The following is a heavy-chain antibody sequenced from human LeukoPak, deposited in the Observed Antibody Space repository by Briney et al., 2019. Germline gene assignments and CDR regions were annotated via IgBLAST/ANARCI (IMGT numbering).Heavy chain of an antibody. Sequence: SENLSLTCTVPGGSISSYYWSWIRQPPGKGLEWIGYIYYSGSTNYNPSLKSRVTISVDTSKNQFSLKLSSVTAADTAVYYCASSRGATIFDYWGQGTLVTVSS. CDR1: GGSISSYY. V-gene: IGHV4-59*08. J-gene: IGHJ4*02. CDR2: IYYSGST. D-gene: IGHD5-12*01. CDR3: ASSRGATIFDY.